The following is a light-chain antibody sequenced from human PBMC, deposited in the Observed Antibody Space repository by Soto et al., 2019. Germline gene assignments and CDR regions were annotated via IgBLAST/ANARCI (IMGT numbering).Light chain of an antibody. CDR2: GAS. CDR1: QTVSSNF. Sequence: EMVLTQSPDTLSLSPGERATLSCRASQTVSSNFLAWYQQRPGQAPRLLIYGASSRATGIPDRFSGSGSGTDFTLTISRLEPEDLAVYYCQQYGTPPETFGQGTKVDIK. V-gene: IGKV3-20*01. J-gene: IGKJ1*01. CDR3: QQYGTPPET.